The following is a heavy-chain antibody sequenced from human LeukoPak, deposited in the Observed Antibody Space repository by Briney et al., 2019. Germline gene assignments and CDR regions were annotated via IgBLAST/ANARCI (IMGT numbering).Heavy chain of an antibody. CDR3: ARSDITIQLWLRAGFAY. CDR2: ISSYNGNT. Sequence: ASVKVSCKASGYTFTSYGISWVRQAPGQGLEWMGWISSYNGNTNYAQKLQGRVTMTTDTSTSTAYMELRSLRSDDTAVYYCARSDITIQLWLRAGFAYWGQGSLVTVYS. CDR1: GYTFTSYG. D-gene: IGHD5-18*01. J-gene: IGHJ4*02. V-gene: IGHV1-18*01.